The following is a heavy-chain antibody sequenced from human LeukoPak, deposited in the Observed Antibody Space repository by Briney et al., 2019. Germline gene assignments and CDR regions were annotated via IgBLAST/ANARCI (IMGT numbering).Heavy chain of an antibody. CDR3: ARMTINGNYPPDY. Sequence: SGGSLRLSCAASGFTFSSYAMHWVRQAPGKGLEWVAVISLYGSDKYYADSVKGRFTISRDNAKNSLFLQMNSLRAEDTAVYYCARMTINGNYPPDYWGQGTLVTVSS. D-gene: IGHD5-24*01. CDR1: GFTFSSYA. CDR2: ISLYGSDK. V-gene: IGHV3-30*04. J-gene: IGHJ4*02.